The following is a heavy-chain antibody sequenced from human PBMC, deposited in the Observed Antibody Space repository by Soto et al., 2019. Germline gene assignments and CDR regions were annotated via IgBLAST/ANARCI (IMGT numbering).Heavy chain of an antibody. CDR1: GFAFSSYG. CDR2: ISYYGSNK. D-gene: IGHD6-13*01. J-gene: IGHJ4*02. Sequence: GSLRLSCAASGFAFSSYGMHGVRQAPGKGLEWVAVISYYGSNKYYADSVKVRFTISRDNSKNTLYLQMNSLRAEDTAVYYCAKDNIATFDYWGQGTLVTVSS. V-gene: IGHV3-30*18. CDR3: AKDNIATFDY.